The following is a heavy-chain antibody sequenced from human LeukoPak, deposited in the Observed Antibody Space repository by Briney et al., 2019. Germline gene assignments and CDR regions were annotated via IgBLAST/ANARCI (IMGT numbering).Heavy chain of an antibody. Sequence: PGGSLRLSCAVSGFTFSTYGMHWVRQAPGKGLEWVAFIRYDGSNKYYADSVKGRFTISRDNSKNTLYLQMNSLRAEDTAVYYCARDGGIAVGGANDHWGQGTLVTVSS. CDR3: ARDGGIAVGGANDH. CDR1: GFTFSTYG. CDR2: IRYDGSNK. J-gene: IGHJ4*02. D-gene: IGHD6-19*01. V-gene: IGHV3-30*02.